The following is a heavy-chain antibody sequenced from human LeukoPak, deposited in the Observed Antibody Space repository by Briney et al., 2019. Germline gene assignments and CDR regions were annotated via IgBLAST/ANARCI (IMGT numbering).Heavy chain of an antibody. D-gene: IGHD6-25*01. J-gene: IGHJ5*02. CDR1: GYSISSGYY. V-gene: IGHV4-38-2*01. Sequence: SETLSLTCAVSGYSISSGYYWGWIRQPPGKGLEWIESIYHSGSTYYNPSLKSRVTISVDTSRNQFSLKLSSVTAADTAVYYCARRWGGSGTWFDPWGQGTLVTVSS. CDR2: IYHSGST. CDR3: ARRWGGSGTWFDP.